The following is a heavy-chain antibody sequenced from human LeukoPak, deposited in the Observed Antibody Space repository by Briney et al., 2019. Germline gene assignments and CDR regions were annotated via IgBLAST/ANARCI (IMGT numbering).Heavy chain of an antibody. CDR1: GGTFSSYT. CDR2: IIPILGIA. D-gene: IGHD2-21*01. J-gene: IGHJ4*02. V-gene: IGHV1-69*04. Sequence: GASVKVSYKASGGTFSSYTISWVRQAPGQGLEWMGRIIPILGIANYAQKFQGRVTITADKSTSTVYMELSSLTSEDTALYYCARDDCGDTCYPGGYWGQGTLVTVSS. CDR3: ARDDCGDTCYPGGY.